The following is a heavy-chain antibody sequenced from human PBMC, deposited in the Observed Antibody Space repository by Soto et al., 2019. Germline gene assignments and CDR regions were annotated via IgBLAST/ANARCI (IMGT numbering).Heavy chain of an antibody. CDR2: ISYEGSNT. CDR3: ARVTPGNNLYYFSGLDF. J-gene: IGHJ6*02. D-gene: IGHD1-1*01. Sequence: PVGSLRLSCVASGFIFDTYVIHWVREAPAKGLQWVALISYEGSNTYYADSVRGRFTISRDNSKNTLYLQMNTLRPEDTGVYYCARVTPGNNLYYFSGLDFWGQGTSVTVSS. V-gene: IGHV3-30-3*01. CDR1: GFIFDTYV.